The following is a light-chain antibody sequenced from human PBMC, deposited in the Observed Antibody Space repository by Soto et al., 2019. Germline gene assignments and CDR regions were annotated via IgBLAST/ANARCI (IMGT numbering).Light chain of an antibody. CDR2: DVF. CDR1: SSDVGGYNY. Sequence: QSALTQPASVSGSPGQSITISCTGTSSDVGGYNYVSWYQQHPGKVPRLIIYDVFNRPSGVSARFSGAKSGNTASLTISGLQAEDEADYYCCSYTNSITRVFGTGTNVTVL. V-gene: IGLV2-14*03. CDR3: CSYTNSITRV. J-gene: IGLJ1*01.